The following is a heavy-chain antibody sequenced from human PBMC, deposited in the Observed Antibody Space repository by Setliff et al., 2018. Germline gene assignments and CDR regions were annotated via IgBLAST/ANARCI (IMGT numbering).Heavy chain of an antibody. Sequence: SETLSLTCNVSGDSIGNYYWSWLRQSPGRGLEWIGYVDHSDYANYNPSLKRRVTLSVDTSKNQFSLRLSLVTAADTATYYCAGQKEYSGRSCFQHWGQGIPVTVSS. V-gene: IGHV4-59*08. CDR2: VDHSDYA. CDR1: GDSIGNYY. J-gene: IGHJ1*01. CDR3: AGQKEYSGRSCFQH. D-gene: IGHD1-26*01.